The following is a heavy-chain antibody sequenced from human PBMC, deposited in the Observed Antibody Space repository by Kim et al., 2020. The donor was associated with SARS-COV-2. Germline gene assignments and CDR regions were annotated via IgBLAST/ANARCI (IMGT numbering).Heavy chain of an antibody. J-gene: IGHJ3*01. V-gene: IGHV3-73*01. CDR2: IRSKANSYAT. D-gene: IGHD1-1*01. Sequence: GGSLRLSCAASGFTFSGSAMHWVRQASGKGLEWVGRIRSKANSYATTYTASVKGRFTISRDDSKSTAYLQMNSLKTEDTAVYYCTRVPGTPSAFWVSCGVSGDRAMGTLSS. CDR3: TRVPGTPSAFWVSCGV. CDR1: GFTFSGSA.